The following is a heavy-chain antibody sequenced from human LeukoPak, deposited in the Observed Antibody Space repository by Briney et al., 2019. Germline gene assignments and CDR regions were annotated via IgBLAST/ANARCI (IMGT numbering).Heavy chain of an antibody. V-gene: IGHV3-21*01. CDR1: GFTFSSYS. J-gene: IGHJ6*03. Sequence: GGSLRLSCAASGFTFSSYSMNWVRQAPGKGLEWVSSISSSSSYIYYADSVKGRFTISRDSTKNSLYLQMNSLRAEDTAVYYCAREGSSGWYSVVYYYMDVWGKGTTVTVSS. D-gene: IGHD6-19*01. CDR2: ISSSSSYI. CDR3: AREGSSGWYSVVYYYMDV.